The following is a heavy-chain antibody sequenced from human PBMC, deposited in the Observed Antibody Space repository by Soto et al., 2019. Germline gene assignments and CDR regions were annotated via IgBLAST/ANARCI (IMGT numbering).Heavy chain of an antibody. CDR3: ARIHTYYDFWSGYYTPNSYYYYYYMDV. V-gene: IGHV4-59*08. CDR2: IYYSGST. CDR1: GGSISSYY. D-gene: IGHD3-3*01. J-gene: IGHJ6*03. Sequence: SETLSLTCTVSGGSISSYYWSWIRQPPGKGLEWIGYIYYSGSTNYNPSLKSRVTISVDTSKNQFSLKLSSVTAADTAVYYCARIHTYYDFWSGYYTPNSYYYYYYMDVWGKGTTVTVSS.